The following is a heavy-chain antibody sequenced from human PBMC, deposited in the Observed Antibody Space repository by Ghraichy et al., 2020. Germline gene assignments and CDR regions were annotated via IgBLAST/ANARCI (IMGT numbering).Heavy chain of an antibody. D-gene: IGHD3-10*01. J-gene: IGHJ4*02. Sequence: ASVKVSCKVSGYTLTELSMHWVRQAPGKGLEWMGGFDPEDGETIYAQKFQGRVTMTEDTSTDTAYMELSSLRSEDTAVYYCATDYLSRKVFDYWGQGTLVTVSS. V-gene: IGHV1-24*01. CDR1: GYTLTELS. CDR3: ATDYLSRKVFDY. CDR2: FDPEDGET.